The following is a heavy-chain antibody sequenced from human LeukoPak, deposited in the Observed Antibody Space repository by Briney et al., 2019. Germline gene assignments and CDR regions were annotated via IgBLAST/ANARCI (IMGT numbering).Heavy chain of an antibody. J-gene: IGHJ4*02. D-gene: IGHD4-11*01. CDR1: GFIFSSYG. CDR3: ARETTATPSFDY. Sequence: GGSLRLSCAASGFIFSSYGMHWVRQAPGKGLEWVANIKQDGSEKYYVDSVKGRFTISRDNAKNSLYLQMNSLRAEDTAVYYCARETTATPSFDYWGQGTLVTVSS. V-gene: IGHV3-7*03. CDR2: IKQDGSEK.